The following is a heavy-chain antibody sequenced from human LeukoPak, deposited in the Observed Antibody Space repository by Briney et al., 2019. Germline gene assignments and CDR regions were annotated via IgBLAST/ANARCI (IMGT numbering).Heavy chain of an antibody. CDR2: IRSKTTSYAT. CDR3: ARIGVGATTSEVDY. CDR1: GFTFSDSA. Sequence: PGGSLRLSCAASGFTFSDSAMHWVRQASGKGLEWVGRIRSKTTSYATAYAASVKGRFTISRDDSKNTAYLQMNSLQTEDTAVYYCARIGVGATTSEVDYWGQGTLVTVSS. V-gene: IGHV3-73*01. D-gene: IGHD1-26*01. J-gene: IGHJ4*02.